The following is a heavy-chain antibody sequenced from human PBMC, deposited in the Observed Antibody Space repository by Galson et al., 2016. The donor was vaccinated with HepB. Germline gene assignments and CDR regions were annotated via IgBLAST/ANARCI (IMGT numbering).Heavy chain of an antibody. CDR2: ISFDGNDK. J-gene: IGHJ4*02. CDR1: GLTFSSYA. Sequence: SLRLSCAASGLTFSSYAMHWVRQAPGKGLEWVAVISFDGNDKYYTDSVKGRFTISRDNSKSTLYLQMNSLRAEDTAVYYCTREYYDSSGYYGVRDFDYWGQGTLVTVSS. CDR3: TREYYDSSGYYGVRDFDY. V-gene: IGHV3-30-3*01. D-gene: IGHD3-22*01.